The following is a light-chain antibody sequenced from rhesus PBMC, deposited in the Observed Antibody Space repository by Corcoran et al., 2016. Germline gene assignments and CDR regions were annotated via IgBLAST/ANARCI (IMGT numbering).Light chain of an antibody. CDR2: GAS. CDR1: QSVSSY. CDR3: QQYSNWPLT. V-gene: IGKV3S9*01. J-gene: IGKJ4*01. Sequence: EIVMTQSPATLSLSPGERATLSCRASQSVSSYVAWYQQKPEPAPRLLIYGASSRANGTPERFSGSGAGTDCTLTISSREPEDFAVYYCQQYSNWPLTFGGGTKVEIK.